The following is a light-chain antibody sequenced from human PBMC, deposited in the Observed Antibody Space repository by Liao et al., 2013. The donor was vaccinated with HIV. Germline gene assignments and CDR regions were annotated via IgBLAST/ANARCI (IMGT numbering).Light chain of an antibody. CDR1: NLSNILVNKY. CDR2: QDS. J-gene: IGLJ2*01. Sequence: SYGLTQPPSVSVSTGQTATITCYGDNLSNILVNKYLHWYQQRPGQSPVLVIYQDSKRPSRIPERISGSNSGNTATLTISGTQAMDEADYYCQAWDSITVFGGGTKLTVL. CDR3: QAWDSITV. V-gene: IGLV3-1*01.